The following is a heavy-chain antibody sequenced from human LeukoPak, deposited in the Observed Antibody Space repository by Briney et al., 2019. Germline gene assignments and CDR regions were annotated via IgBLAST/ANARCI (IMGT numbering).Heavy chain of an antibody. V-gene: IGHV3-53*01. CDR1: GFTFSTYA. CDR2: IYSGGST. D-gene: IGHD6-25*01. CDR3: ARGTPNTAPFDY. J-gene: IGHJ4*02. Sequence: GGSLRLSCVASGFTFSTYALSWVRQAPGKGLEWVSVIYSGGSTYYADSVKGRFTISRDNSKNTLYLQMNSLRAEDTAVYYCARGTPNTAPFDYWGQGTLVTVSS.